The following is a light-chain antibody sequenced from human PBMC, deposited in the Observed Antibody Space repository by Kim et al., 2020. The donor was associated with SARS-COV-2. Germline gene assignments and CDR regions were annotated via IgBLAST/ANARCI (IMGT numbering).Light chain of an antibody. Sequence: SLGQSFTISCTGSSSDVGADHYVSWYRHHPDKAPKLMIYDVSLRPSGVSNRFSGSKSGNTASLTISGLQAEDEADYYCSTYTDSVMFGGGTQLTVL. CDR2: DVS. J-gene: IGLJ3*02. V-gene: IGLV2-14*03. CDR3: STYTDSVM. CDR1: SSDVGADHY.